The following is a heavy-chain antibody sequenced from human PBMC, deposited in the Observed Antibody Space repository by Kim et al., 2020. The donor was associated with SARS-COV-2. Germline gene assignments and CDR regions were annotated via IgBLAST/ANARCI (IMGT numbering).Heavy chain of an antibody. V-gene: IGHV4-4*09. CDR3: ANYGSRGWFDP. CDR2: T. Sequence: TNDTPYLKRRVTISVDTSRNQFSLKLSSVTAADTAVYYCANYGSRGWFDPWGQGTLVTVSS. D-gene: IGHD1-26*01. J-gene: IGHJ5*02.